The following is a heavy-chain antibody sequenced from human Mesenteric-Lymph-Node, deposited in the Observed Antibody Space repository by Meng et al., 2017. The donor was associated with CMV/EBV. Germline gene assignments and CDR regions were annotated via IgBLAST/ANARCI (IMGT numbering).Heavy chain of an antibody. V-gene: IGHV1-2*02. CDR1: GYTFTGYY. CDR2: INPNSGGT. D-gene: IGHD6-6*01. Sequence: ASVKVSCKASGYTFTGYYMNWVRQAPGEGLEWMGWINPNSGGTNYAQKFQGRLTMTTDTSISTAFMELSRLRSDDTAIYYCARDPRAGGSSSWYYYYGMDVWGQGTTVTVSS. J-gene: IGHJ6*02. CDR3: ARDPRAGGSSSWYYYYGMDV.